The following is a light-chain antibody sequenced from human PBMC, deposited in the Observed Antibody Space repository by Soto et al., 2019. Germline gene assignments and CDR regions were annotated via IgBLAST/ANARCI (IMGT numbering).Light chain of an antibody. CDR3: QQYNSYWRT. Sequence: DIQMTQSPSTLSASVGDRVTITCRASQSISSWLAWYQQKPGKAPKLLIYDASSLESGVPSRFGGSGSGTEFTLTISSLQPDDFATYYCQQYNSYWRTFGQGTKV. J-gene: IGKJ1*01. CDR1: QSISSW. V-gene: IGKV1-5*01. CDR2: DAS.